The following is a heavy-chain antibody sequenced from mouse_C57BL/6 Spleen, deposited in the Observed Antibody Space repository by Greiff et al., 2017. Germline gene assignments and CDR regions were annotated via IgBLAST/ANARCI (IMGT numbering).Heavy chain of an antibody. D-gene: IGHD2-2*01. CDR3: VSAYGYGGFAY. CDR1: GFTFNTYA. CDR2: IRSKSSNYAT. Sequence: VQGVESGGGLVQPKGSLKLSCAASGFTFNTYAMHWVRQAPGKGLEWVARIRSKSSNYATYYADSVKDRFTISRDDSQSMLYLQMNNLKTEDTAKYYCVSAYGYGGFAYWGQGTLVTVSA. J-gene: IGHJ3*01. V-gene: IGHV10-3*01.